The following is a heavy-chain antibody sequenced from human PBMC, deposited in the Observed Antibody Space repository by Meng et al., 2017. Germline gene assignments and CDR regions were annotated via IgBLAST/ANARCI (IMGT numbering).Heavy chain of an antibody. D-gene: IGHD3-22*01. CDR2: IYSGGST. V-gene: IGHV3-53*05. CDR3: ARGVYYYDSSGYYSRVFDY. Sequence: GESLKISCAAPGFTVSSNYMSWVRQAPGKGLEWVSVIYSGGSTYYADSVKGRFTISRDNSKNTLYLQMNSLRAEDTAVYYCARGVYYYDSSGYYSRVFDYWGQGALVTVSS. CDR1: GFTVSSNY. J-gene: IGHJ4*02.